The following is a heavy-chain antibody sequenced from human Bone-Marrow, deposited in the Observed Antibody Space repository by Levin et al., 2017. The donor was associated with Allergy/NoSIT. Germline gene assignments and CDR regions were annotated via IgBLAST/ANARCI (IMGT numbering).Heavy chain of an antibody. CDR3: ARDRIAAAGLYYYYGMDV. J-gene: IGHJ6*02. D-gene: IGHD6-13*01. V-gene: IGHV3-7*01. Sequence: PGGSLRLSCAASGFTFSSYWMSWVRQAPGKGLEWVANIKQDGSEKYYVDSVKGRFTISRDNAKNSLYLQMNSLRAEDTAVYYCARDRIAAAGLYYYYGMDVWGQGTTVTVSS. CDR2: IKQDGSEK. CDR1: GFTFSSYW.